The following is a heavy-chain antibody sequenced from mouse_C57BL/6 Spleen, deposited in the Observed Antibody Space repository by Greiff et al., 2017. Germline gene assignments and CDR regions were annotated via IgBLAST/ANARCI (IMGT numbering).Heavy chain of an antibody. Sequence: QVQLQQPGAELVMPGASVKLSCKASGYTFTSYWMHWVQQRPGQGLEWIGEIDPSDSYTNYNPKFKGKSTLTVDKSSSKAYIKLSSLPSEDSAVYYCAREAYSNFLFAYWGQGTLVTVSA. D-gene: IGHD2-5*01. CDR1: GYTFTSYW. CDR2: IDPSDSYT. V-gene: IGHV1-69*01. CDR3: AREAYSNFLFAY. J-gene: IGHJ3*01.